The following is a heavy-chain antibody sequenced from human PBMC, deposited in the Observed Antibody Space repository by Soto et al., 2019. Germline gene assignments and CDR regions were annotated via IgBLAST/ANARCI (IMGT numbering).Heavy chain of an antibody. CDR1: GGTLSSYA. V-gene: IGHV1-69*13. CDR2: IIPIFGTA. Sequence: ASVKVSCKASGGTLSSYAISWVRQAPGQGLEWMGGIIPIFGTADYAQKFQGRVTITADESTSTAYMELSSLRSEDTAVYYCARESASQKPLYDYWGQGTLVTVSS. J-gene: IGHJ4*02. CDR3: ARESASQKPLYDY.